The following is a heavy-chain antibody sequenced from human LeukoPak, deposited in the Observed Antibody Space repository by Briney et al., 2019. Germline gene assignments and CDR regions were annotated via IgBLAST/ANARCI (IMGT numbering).Heavy chain of an antibody. Sequence: PGGSLRLSCAASGFTFSSYSMNWVRQAPGKGLEWVSSISSSSSYIYYADSVKGRFTISRDNAKNSLYLQMNSLRAEDTAVYYCARGDLDYEPTYYYYMDVWGKGTTVTVSS. V-gene: IGHV3-21*01. J-gene: IGHJ6*03. D-gene: IGHD3-22*01. CDR1: GFTFSSYS. CDR3: ARGDLDYEPTYYYYMDV. CDR2: ISSSSSYI.